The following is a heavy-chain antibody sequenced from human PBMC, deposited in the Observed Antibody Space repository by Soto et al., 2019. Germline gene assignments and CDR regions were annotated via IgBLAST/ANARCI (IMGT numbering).Heavy chain of an antibody. CDR3: ARTMTSHLTPPDPIDP. J-gene: IGHJ5*02. Sequence: PGGSLRLSCAASGFTFSSYSISWVRQAPWKGLEWVSAISGSGVSTYYADSVKGRFTISRDNSKNTLYLQMNSLRAEDTAVYYCARTMTSHLTPPDPIDPCGQLTPVTVCS. CDR1: GFTFSSYS. V-gene: IGHV3-23*01. CDR2: ISGSGVST.